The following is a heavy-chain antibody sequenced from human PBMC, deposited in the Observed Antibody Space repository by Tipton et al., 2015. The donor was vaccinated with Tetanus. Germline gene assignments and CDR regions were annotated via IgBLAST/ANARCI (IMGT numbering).Heavy chain of an antibody. CDR3: ARAHCTDGVCNFDF. V-gene: IGHV5-51*01. J-gene: IGHJ4*02. Sequence: VQLVQSGGEVKKPGESLKISCKGSGYIFNNYWIGWERQKPGKGLEWMGIIYPGDSDTRYSPSFQGQVTISVDKSIITAYLQWSSLKASDTSMFYCARAHCTDGVCNFDFWGQGALVTVAS. CDR1: GYIFNNYW. D-gene: IGHD2-8*01. CDR2: IYPGDSDT.